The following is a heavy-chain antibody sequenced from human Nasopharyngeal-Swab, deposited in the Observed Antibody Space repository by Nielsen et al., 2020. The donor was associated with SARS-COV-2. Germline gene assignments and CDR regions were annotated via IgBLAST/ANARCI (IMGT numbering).Heavy chain of an antibody. CDR2: IYSGGGT. Sequence: GESLKISCTASGFTVSSDYISWVRQAPGKGLEWVSVIYSGGGTYYADSVKGRFTISRDNSKNTVYLQMRRLRDDDTAVYYCARDHTPIETTGTNYFDYWGQGTLVTVSS. V-gene: IGHV3-66*01. CDR3: ARDHTPIETTGTNYFDY. CDR1: GFTVSSDY. D-gene: IGHD6-13*01. J-gene: IGHJ4*02.